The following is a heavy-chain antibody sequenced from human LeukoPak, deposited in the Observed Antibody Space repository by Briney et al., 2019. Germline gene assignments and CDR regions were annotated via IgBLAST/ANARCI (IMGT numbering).Heavy chain of an antibody. CDR1: GGSISSYY. CDR2: IYYSGST. V-gene: IGHV4-59*08. D-gene: IGHD3-10*01. Sequence: SETLSLTCTVSGGSISSYYWSWIRQPPGKGLEWIGYIYYSGSTNYNPSLKSRVTISVDTSKNQFSLKLSSVTAADTAVYYCARHTITMVRGVIWSWFDPWGQGTLVTVSS. CDR3: ARHTITMVRGVIWSWFDP. J-gene: IGHJ5*02.